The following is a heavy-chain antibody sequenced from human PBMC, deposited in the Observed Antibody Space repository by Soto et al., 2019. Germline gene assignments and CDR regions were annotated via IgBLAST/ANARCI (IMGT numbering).Heavy chain of an antibody. CDR2: IYWDDDK. V-gene: IGHV2-5*02. Sequence: QITLKESGPTLVKPTQTLTLTCTFSGFSLSTSGVGVGWIRQPPGKALEWLALIYWDDDKRYSPSLKSRLTITKDTSKNQVVLTITNMDPVDTATYYCAHRPVATTVFVYWGQGTLVTVSS. CDR3: AHRPVATTVFVY. CDR1: GFSLSTSGVG. J-gene: IGHJ4*02. D-gene: IGHD5-12*01.